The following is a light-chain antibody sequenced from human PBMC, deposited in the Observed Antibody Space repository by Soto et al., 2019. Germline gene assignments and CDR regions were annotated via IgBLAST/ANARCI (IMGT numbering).Light chain of an antibody. CDR3: QSYDSSLTGYV. V-gene: IGLV1-40*01. Sequence: QSVLTQPPSVSGAPGQRVTISCTGSSSNIGAGYDVHWYQQLPATVPKLLIYGNTNRPSWVPDRFSGSKSGTSASLAITGLQAEDEADYYCQSYDSSLTGYVFGTGTKVTVL. J-gene: IGLJ1*01. CDR2: GNT. CDR1: SSNIGAGYD.